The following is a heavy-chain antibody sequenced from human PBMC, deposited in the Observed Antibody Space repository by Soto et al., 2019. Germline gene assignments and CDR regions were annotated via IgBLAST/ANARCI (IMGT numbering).Heavy chain of an antibody. CDR2: ISGSGGST. J-gene: IGHJ5*02. CDR1: GFTFSSYA. D-gene: IGHD6-13*01. CDR3: AKDGIIAAAGLYNWFDP. Sequence: GGSLRLSCAASGFTFSSYATSWVRQAPGKGLEWVSAISGSGGSTYYADSVKGRFTISRDNSKNTLYLQMNSLRAEDTAVYYCAKDGIIAAAGLYNWFDPWGQGTLVTVSS. V-gene: IGHV3-23*01.